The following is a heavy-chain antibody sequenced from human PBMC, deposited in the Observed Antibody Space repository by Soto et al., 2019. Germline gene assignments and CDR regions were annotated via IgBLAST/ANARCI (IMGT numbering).Heavy chain of an antibody. J-gene: IGHJ6*04. V-gene: IGHV3-73*01. CDR1: GWSFSGYS. Sequence: PWETLSLSCAAYGWSFSGYSLHWVRQAPGKGLEWVGDIRNKGNSYATAYPESGNGRFTISRDDSKNTAYLQMNSLNAEDTAVYYCTVRMGYYGMDVCGNGT. D-gene: IGHD2-8*01. CDR2: IRNKGNSYAT. CDR3: TVRMGYYGMDV.